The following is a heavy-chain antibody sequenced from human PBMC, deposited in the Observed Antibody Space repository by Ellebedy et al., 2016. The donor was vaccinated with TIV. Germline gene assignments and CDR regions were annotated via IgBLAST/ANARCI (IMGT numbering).Heavy chain of an antibody. V-gene: IGHV3-23*01. J-gene: IGHJ4*02. D-gene: IGHD4-17*01. CDR3: AKDAGFYGDRPL. CDR2: ISDSDDST. Sequence: PGGSLRLSCAASGFSFSNSAMTWVRQAPGKGLEWVSTISDSDDSTYYADSVKGRFTISRDNSRDTLYLQMDSLRAEDTALYYCAKDAGFYGDRPLWGQGTLVTVSS. CDR1: GFSFSNSA.